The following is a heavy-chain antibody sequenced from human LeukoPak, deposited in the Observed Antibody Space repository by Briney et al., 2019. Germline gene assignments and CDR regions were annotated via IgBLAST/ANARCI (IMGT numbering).Heavy chain of an antibody. CDR2: IYYSGST. D-gene: IGHD4-17*01. CDR3: ARVHDYGFYFDY. CDR1: GGSISSYY. V-gene: IGHV4-59*01. J-gene: IGHJ4*02. Sequence: SETLSLTCTVSGGSISSYYWSWIRQPPGKGLEWIGYIYYSGSTNYNPSLKSRVTISVDTSKNQFSLKLSSVTAADTAVYYCARVHDYGFYFDYWGQGTLVTVSS.